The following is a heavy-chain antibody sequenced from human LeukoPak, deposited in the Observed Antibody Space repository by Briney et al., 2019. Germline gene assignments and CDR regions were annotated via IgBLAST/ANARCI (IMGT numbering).Heavy chain of an antibody. CDR3: VRQEGNFYDYAMDV. V-gene: IGHV3-7*05. J-gene: IGHJ6*02. Sequence: GGSLRLSCAGSGVTLSSYWMSWVRQAPGKGLEWVANIKQDGSVRNYVASVKGRFSISRDSAENSLFLEMHSLRAEDTAVYYCVRQEGNFYDYAMDVWGQGTTVTVSS. CDR1: GVTLSSYW. CDR2: IKQDGSVR.